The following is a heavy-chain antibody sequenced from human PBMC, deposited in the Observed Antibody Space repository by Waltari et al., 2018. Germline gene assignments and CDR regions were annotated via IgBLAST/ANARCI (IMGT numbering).Heavy chain of an antibody. D-gene: IGHD1-26*01. Sequence: VQLQQWGAGLLTPSETLSLTCAVSGGSFRGHYWSWIRQPPGKGLEWSGEISDRGSTKYNPSLKSRVTISGDTSKNQFSLKVSSVTAADMAVYYCARAPSGTIEYFQHWGQGTLVTVYS. CDR1: GGSFRGHY. V-gene: IGHV4-34*01. CDR3: ARAPSGTIEYFQH. J-gene: IGHJ1*01. CDR2: ISDRGST.